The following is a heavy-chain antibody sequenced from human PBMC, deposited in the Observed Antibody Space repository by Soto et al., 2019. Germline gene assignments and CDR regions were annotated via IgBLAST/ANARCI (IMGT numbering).Heavy chain of an antibody. Sequence: QLQLQESGSGLVKPSQTLSLTCAVSGGSISSGGYSWSWIRQPPGKGLEWIGYIYHSGSTYYNPSLNSRVTISVDRSKNQFSLKLSSVTASDTAVYYCARVLLWFGELLPDAFDIWGQGTMVTVSS. CDR2: IYHSGST. CDR1: GGSISSGGYS. V-gene: IGHV4-30-2*01. J-gene: IGHJ3*02. CDR3: ARVLLWFGELLPDAFDI. D-gene: IGHD3-10*01.